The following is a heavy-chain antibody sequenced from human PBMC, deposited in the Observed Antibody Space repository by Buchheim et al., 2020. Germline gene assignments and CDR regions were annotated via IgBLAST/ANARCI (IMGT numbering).Heavy chain of an antibody. Sequence: QVQLQESGPGLVKPSETLSLTCTVSGGSISSYYWCWIRQPPGKGLEWIGYIYYSGSTNYNPSLKSRVTISVDTSKNQFSLKLSSVTAADTAVYYCAREWGRYCSGGSCYPYGMDVWGQGTT. D-gene: IGHD2-15*01. V-gene: IGHV4-59*01. CDR1: GGSISSYY. CDR2: IYYSGST. J-gene: IGHJ6*02. CDR3: AREWGRYCSGGSCYPYGMDV.